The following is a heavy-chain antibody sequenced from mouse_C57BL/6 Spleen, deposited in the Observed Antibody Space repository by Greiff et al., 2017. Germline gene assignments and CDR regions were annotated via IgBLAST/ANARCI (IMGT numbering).Heavy chain of an antibody. CDR3: ARPYGHGGFAY. V-gene: IGHV1-54*01. Sequence: QVQLQQSGAELVRPGTSVKVSCKASGYAFTNYLIEWVKQRPGQGLEWIGVINPGSGGTNYNEEFKGKATLTAGKSSSTAYMQLSSLTSEDSAVYFCARPYGHGGFAYWGQGTLVTVSA. D-gene: IGHD1-1*02. J-gene: IGHJ3*01. CDR1: GYAFTNYL. CDR2: INPGSGGT.